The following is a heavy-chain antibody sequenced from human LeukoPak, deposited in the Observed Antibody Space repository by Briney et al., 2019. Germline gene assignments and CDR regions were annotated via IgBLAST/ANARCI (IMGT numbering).Heavy chain of an antibody. CDR3: ARVGVGTVAGNYFDY. CDR2: IYGGGDT. Sequence: GGSLRLSCAASGFTVSTSYMTWVRQAPGKGLEWVSIIYGGGDTYYADSVKGRFTISRHDFENTLYLQMNSLRPEDTAVYYCARVGVGTVAGNYFDYWGQGTLVTVSS. J-gene: IGHJ4*02. CDR1: GFTVSTSY. D-gene: IGHD6-19*01. V-gene: IGHV3-53*04.